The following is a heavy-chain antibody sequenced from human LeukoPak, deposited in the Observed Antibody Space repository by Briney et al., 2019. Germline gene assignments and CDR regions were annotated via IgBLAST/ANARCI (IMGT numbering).Heavy chain of an antibody. CDR2: IFYSGST. CDR3: AREGRPPYYYYGMDV. Sequence: SDTLSLTCTVSGGSISSSSFYWGWIRQPPRKGLEWIGSIFYSGSTYYNPSLKSRVTISVDTSKNQFSLNLSSVTAADTAVYYCAREGRPPYYYYGMDVWGQGTTVTVSS. J-gene: IGHJ6*02. V-gene: IGHV4-39*02. CDR1: GGSISSSSFY.